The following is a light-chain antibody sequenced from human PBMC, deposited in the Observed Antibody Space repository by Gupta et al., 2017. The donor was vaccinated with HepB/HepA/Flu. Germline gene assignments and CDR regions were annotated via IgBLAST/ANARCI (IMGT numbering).Light chain of an antibody. V-gene: IGKV1-39*01. CDR1: QSISTC. Sequence: DIQMTQSPFSLSPFVGDRVTITCRASQSISTCLNWYQQKAGRAPKLLIYTASSLESGVPSRFSGSGSGTDFTLTISSLQPEDFATYYCQQSYITPLTFGGGTKVEL. CDR3: QQSYITPLT. CDR2: TAS. J-gene: IGKJ4*01.